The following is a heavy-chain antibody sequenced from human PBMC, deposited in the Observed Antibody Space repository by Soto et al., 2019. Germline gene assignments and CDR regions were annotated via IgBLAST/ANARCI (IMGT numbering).Heavy chain of an antibody. CDR2: IYYSGST. Sequence: SETLSPTCTVSGGSISSYYWSWIRQPPGKGLEWIGYIYYSGSTNYNPSLKSRVTISVDTSKNQFSLRLSSVAAADTAVYYCARSPEYCSSTSCSPHAYDYWGQGTLVTVS. CDR1: GGSISSYY. D-gene: IGHD2-2*01. CDR3: ARSPEYCSSTSCSPHAYDY. V-gene: IGHV4-59*01. J-gene: IGHJ4*02.